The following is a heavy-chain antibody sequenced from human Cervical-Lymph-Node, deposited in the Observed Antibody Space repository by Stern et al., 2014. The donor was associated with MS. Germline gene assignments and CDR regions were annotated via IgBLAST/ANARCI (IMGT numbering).Heavy chain of an antibody. CDR3: ARRGHGYMGIDY. CDR2: IYPGDSET. CDR1: GYRFTNYW. J-gene: IGHJ4*02. Sequence: EVQLVESGAEVRKPGESLRISCEVSGYRFTNYWIGWGRQMPGKGLEWMGIIYPGDSETRYSPSFQGQVTILVDKSNTTTYLQWSSLKVSDTAMYYCARRGHGYMGIDYWGQGALVTVSS. V-gene: IGHV5-51*03. D-gene: IGHD5-24*01.